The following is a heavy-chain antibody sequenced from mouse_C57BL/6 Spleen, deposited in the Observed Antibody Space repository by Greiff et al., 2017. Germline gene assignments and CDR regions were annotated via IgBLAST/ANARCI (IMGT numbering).Heavy chain of an antibody. V-gene: IGHV1-69*01. Sequence: QVQLKQPGAELVMPGASVKLSCKASGYTFTSYWMHWVKQRPGQGLEWIGEIDPSDSYTNYNQKFKGKSTLTVDKSSSTAYMQLSSLTSEDSAVYYCARSLYYCNSGSYFDYWGQGTTLTVSS. CDR2: IDPSDSYT. CDR1: GYTFTSYW. D-gene: IGHD2-1*01. CDR3: ARSLYYCNSGSYFDY. J-gene: IGHJ2*01.